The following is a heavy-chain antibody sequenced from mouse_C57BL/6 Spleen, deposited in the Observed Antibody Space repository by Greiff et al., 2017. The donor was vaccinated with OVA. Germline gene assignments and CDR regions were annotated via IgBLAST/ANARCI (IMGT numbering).Heavy chain of an antibody. J-gene: IGHJ2*01. Sequence: VQLQQPGAELVKPGASVKLSCKASGYTFTSYWMHWVKQRPGQGLEWIGMIHPNSGSTNYNEKFKSKATLTVDKSSSTAYMQLSSLTSEDAAVYYCAKTGLQRGLDYWGQGTTLTVSS. D-gene: IGHD1-1*01. CDR1: GYTFTSYW. CDR2: IHPNSGST. V-gene: IGHV1-64*01. CDR3: AKTGLQRGLDY.